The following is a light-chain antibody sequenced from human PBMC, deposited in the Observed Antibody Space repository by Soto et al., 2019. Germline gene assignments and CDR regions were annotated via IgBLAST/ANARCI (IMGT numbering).Light chain of an antibody. V-gene: IGLV2-14*03. J-gene: IGLJ1*01. CDR2: DVS. CDR1: SSDVGGYNY. CDR3: SSYSGTNYHYV. Sequence: QSVLTQPASVSGSPGQSITISCTGTSSDVGGYNYVSWYQHHPGKAPKLMIFDVSKRPSGVSNRFSGSKSGNTASLTISGLQADDEADYYCSSYSGTNYHYVFGTGTKVTVL.